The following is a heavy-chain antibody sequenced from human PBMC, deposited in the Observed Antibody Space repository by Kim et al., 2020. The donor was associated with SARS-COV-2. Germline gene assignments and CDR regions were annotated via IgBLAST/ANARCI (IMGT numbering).Heavy chain of an antibody. D-gene: IGHD2-15*01. CDR1: GFTFTNYC. Sequence: GGSLRLSCAASGFTFTNYCMHWVRQAPGKGLEWVSYITYDGSYIYYGDSVKGRFTISRDNAKNTLDLQMNSLRAEDTAVYYCASGRIGRFD. CDR2: ITYDGSYI. CDR3: ASGRIGRFD. V-gene: IGHV3-21*05. J-gene: IGHJ3*02.